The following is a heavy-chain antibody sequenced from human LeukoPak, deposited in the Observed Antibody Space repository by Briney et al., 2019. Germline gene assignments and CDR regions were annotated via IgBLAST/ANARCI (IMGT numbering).Heavy chain of an antibody. Sequence: ASVKVSCKASGGTFSSYAISWVRQAPGQGLEWMGRIIPILGIANYAQKFQGRVTITADKSTSTAYMELSSLRSEDTAVYYCARVVDGYNDYWGQGTLVTVFS. CDR1: GGTFSSYA. D-gene: IGHD5-12*01. CDR2: IIPILGIA. V-gene: IGHV1-69*04. CDR3: ARVVDGYNDY. J-gene: IGHJ4*02.